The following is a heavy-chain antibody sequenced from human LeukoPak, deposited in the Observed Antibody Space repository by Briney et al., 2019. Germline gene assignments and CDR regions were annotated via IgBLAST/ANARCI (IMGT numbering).Heavy chain of an antibody. CDR3: ARHYGDYGPAPHYYYYYMDV. Sequence: SETLSLTCTVSGGSISSGGDYWSWIRQHPGKGLEWIRYIYYSGSTYYNPSLKSRVTISVDTSKNQFSLKLSSVTAADTAVYYCARHYGDYGPAPHYYYYYMDVWGKGTTVTVSS. J-gene: IGHJ6*03. CDR2: IYYSGST. CDR1: GGSISSGGDY. D-gene: IGHD4-17*01. V-gene: IGHV4-31*03.